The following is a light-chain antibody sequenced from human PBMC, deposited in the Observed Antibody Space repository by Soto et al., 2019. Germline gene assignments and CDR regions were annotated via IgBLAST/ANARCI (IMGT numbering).Light chain of an antibody. CDR2: GAS. CDR3: QQYDSSPLT. Sequence: EIVLTQSPGTLSLSPGERATLSCRASQSVSSSYLAWYQQKPGQAPRLLIYGASSRATGIPDRFSGSGSGTDFTLTISRLEPGDFAVYCCQQYDSSPLTFGGGTKVEIK. CDR1: QSVSSSY. J-gene: IGKJ4*01. V-gene: IGKV3-20*01.